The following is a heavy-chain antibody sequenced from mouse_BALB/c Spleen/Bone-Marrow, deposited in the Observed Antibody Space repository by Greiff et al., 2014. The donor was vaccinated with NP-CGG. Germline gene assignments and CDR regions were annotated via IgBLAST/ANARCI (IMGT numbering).Heavy chain of an antibody. CDR3: ARRYGSSFDY. Sequence: VQLKDSGAELVRPGALVKLSCKASGFNIKDYYMHWVIQRPEQGLEWIGWIDPENGNTIYDPKFQGKASITADTSSNTAYLQLSSLTSEDTAVYYCARRYGSSFDYWGQGPTLTVSS. CDR2: IDPENGNT. J-gene: IGHJ2*01. V-gene: IGHV14-1*02. D-gene: IGHD1-1*01. CDR1: GFNIKDYY.